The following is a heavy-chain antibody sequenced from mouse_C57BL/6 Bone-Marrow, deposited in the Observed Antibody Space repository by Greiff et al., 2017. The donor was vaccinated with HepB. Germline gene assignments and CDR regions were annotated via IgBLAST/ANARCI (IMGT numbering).Heavy chain of an antibody. V-gene: IGHV5-6*01. CDR2: INAGGTYT. CDR3: ARDRFDSSSDS. D-gene: IGHD2-14*01. Sequence: EVQLQESGGDLVKPGGSLKLSCAASGFTFSTSGMSWVRQTPDKRLEWVAAINAGGTYTYYANSVRGRFTISRDTAKNTLFLLMSSLKSEDSAIYYCARDRFDSSSDSWGPGTTLTLSS. CDR1: GFTFSTSG. J-gene: IGHJ2*01.